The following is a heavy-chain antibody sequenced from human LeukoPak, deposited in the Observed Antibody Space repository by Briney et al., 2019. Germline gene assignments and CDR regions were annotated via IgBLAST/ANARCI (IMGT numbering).Heavy chain of an antibody. J-gene: IGHJ5*02. CDR1: GGSISSSSYY. Sequence: SSETLSLTCTVSGGSISSSSYYWGWIRQPPGKGLEWIGSIYYSGSTYYNPSLKSRVTISVDTSKNQFSLKLSSVTAADTAVYYCARQRRGYCSSTSCYPTAAAGILFRARNWFDPWGQGTLVTVSS. V-gene: IGHV4-39*07. D-gene: IGHD2-2*01. CDR2: IYYSGST. CDR3: ARQRRGYCSSTSCYPTAAAGILFRARNWFDP.